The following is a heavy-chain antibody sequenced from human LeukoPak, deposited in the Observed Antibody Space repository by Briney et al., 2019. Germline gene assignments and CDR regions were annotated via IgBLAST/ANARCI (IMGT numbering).Heavy chain of an antibody. Sequence: GASVKVSCKASGYTFTDYYIHWVRQAPGQGPEWIGWISPNNGATVYAQKFQGRVTMTWDTSISTAHMELRRLTSDDTAVFYCARDRADNWDRSGYYPDAFDMWGQGTMVTVS. CDR1: GYTFTDYY. CDR3: ARDRADNWDRSGYYPDAFDM. J-gene: IGHJ3*02. CDR2: ISPNNGAT. V-gene: IGHV1-2*02. D-gene: IGHD3-22*01.